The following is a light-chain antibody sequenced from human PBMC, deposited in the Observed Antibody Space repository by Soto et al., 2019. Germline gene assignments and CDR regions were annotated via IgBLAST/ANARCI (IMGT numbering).Light chain of an antibody. CDR3: QQYDNLLLT. CDR2: DAS. Sequence: DIQMPQSPSSLSASVGDRVIITCQASQDIRHYLNWYQQKPGKAPQLLIYDASNLETGVPSRFSGRGSGTDFTFTISSLQPEDTATYYCQQYDNLLLTFGGGTKVEIK. J-gene: IGKJ4*01. CDR1: QDIRHY. V-gene: IGKV1-33*01.